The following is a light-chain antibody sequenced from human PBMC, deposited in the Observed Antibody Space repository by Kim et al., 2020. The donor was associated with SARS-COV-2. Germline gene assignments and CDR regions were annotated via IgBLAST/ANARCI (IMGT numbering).Light chain of an antibody. CDR2: DVS. V-gene: IGLV2-14*03. CDR1: RSDVGGYKY. J-gene: IGLJ2*01. Sequence: GQSITIACTGTRSDVGGYKYVSWYQQHPGKAPKLMIYDVSNRPSGVSNRFSGSKSGNTASLTISGLQAEDEADYYCSSYTSSSTLVFGGGTQLTVL. CDR3: SSYTSSSTLV.